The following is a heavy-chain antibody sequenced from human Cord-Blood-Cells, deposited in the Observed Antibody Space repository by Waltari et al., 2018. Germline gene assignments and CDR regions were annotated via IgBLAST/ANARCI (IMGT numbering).Heavy chain of an antibody. CDR3: ARDRKAAYWYFDL. CDR2: TYYRSKWYN. V-gene: IGHV6-1*01. D-gene: IGHD2-15*01. CDR1: GASVSTNRPA. J-gene: IGHJ2*01. Sequence: QVQLQQSGPGLVKPSPTLSLTCAISGASVSTNRPAWHWIRQSPSRGLEWLGRTYYRSKWYNDYAVSVKSRITINPDTSKNQFSLQLNSVTPEDTAVYYCARDRKAAYWYFDLWGRGTLVTVSS.